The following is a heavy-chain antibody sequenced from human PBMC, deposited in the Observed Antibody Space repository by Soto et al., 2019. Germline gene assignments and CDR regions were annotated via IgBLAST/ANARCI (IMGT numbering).Heavy chain of an antibody. CDR3: ARVITYHYGMDV. CDR1: VGSIGSYY. V-gene: IGHV4-59*01. CDR2: VYYTGST. J-gene: IGHJ6*01. Sequence: SETLSLTCNVSVGSIGSYYWNLLRQPAGKGLEWIGYVYYTGSTNYNPSLEGRATISVDSSKKQVSLILRSVTAADSATYYCARVITYHYGMDVWGQGITVTVSS. D-gene: IGHD3-16*01.